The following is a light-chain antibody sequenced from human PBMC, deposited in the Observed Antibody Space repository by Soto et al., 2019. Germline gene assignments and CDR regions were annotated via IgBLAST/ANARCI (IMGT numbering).Light chain of an antibody. CDR2: DDS. CDR1: NIGSKS. J-gene: IGLJ2*01. CDR3: QVWDRSSDRVV. Sequence: SYELTQPPSVSVAPGQTATITCGGDNIGSKSVHWYQQKPGQAPVLVVYDDSDRPSGIPERFPGSNSGNMATLSISRVEAGDEADYYCQVWDRSSDRVVFGGGTKVTVL. V-gene: IGLV3-21*02.